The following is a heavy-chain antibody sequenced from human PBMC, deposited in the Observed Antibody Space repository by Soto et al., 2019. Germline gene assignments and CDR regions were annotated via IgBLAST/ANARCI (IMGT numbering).Heavy chain of an antibody. CDR3: TTDFWGTEQEYSAHSGWYGGDY. CDR2: IKSKTDGGTT. J-gene: IGHJ4*02. CDR1: GFTFSNAW. D-gene: IGHD6-19*01. Sequence: GGSLRLSCAASGFTFSNAWMNWVRQAPGKGLEWVGRIKSKTDGGTTDYAAPVKGRFTISRDDSKNTLYLQMNSLKTEDTAVYYCTTDFWGTEQEYSAHSGWYGGDYWGQGTLVTVSS. V-gene: IGHV3-15*07.